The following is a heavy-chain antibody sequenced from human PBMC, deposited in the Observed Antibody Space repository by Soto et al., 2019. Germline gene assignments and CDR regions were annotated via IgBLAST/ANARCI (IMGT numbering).Heavy chain of an antibody. J-gene: IGHJ3*02. CDR2: IIPMFRTA. Sequence: QVQLVQSGAEVKKTGSSVKLSCKASGGTVSSYAFSWVRQAPRQGLEWMGGIIPMFRTANYAQKFRDRVTISADESTTTVYMELTGLKSDDTALYFCASMPSVILNSYGFVTPFDIWGQGTMVIVSS. CDR1: GGTVSSYA. CDR3: ASMPSVILNSYGFVTPFDI. D-gene: IGHD2-2*01. V-gene: IGHV1-69*12.